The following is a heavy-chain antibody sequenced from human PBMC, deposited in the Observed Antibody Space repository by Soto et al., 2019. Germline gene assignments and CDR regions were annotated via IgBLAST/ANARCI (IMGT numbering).Heavy chain of an antibody. CDR3: AKGSSWSEFEY. CDR2: MSSST. CDR1: GFTFSNYA. D-gene: IGHD6-19*01. V-gene: IGHV3-23*01. J-gene: IGHJ4*02. Sequence: PGGSLRLSCVVSGFTFSNYAITWVRQAPGKGLEWVSSMSSSTYYTDSVKGRFTISRDNSKNTLYLQMNSLRAQDTAMYYCAKGSSWSEFEYWGQGTLVTVSS.